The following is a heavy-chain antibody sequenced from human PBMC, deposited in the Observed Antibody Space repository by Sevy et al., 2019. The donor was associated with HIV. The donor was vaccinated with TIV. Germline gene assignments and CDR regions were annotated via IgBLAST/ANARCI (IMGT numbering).Heavy chain of an antibody. Sequence: GGSLRLSCAASGFTFSSYSMNWVRQAPGKGLEWVSSISSSSSYMYYADSVKGRFTISRDNAKNSLYLQMNSLRAEDTAVYYCARDLGDGYNFYYYYGMDVWGQGTTVTVSS. CDR2: ISSSSSYM. J-gene: IGHJ6*02. V-gene: IGHV3-21*01. D-gene: IGHD3-16*01. CDR1: GFTFSSYS. CDR3: ARDLGDGYNFYYYYGMDV.